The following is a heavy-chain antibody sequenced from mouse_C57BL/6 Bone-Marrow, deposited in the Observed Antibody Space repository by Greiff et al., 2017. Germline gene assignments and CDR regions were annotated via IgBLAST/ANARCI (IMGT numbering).Heavy chain of an antibody. Sequence: LVESGAELAKPGASVKLSCKASGYTFTSYWMHWVKQRPGQGLEWIGYINPCSGYTKYNQKFKDKVTLTADTSSSTAYMQLSSLTYEDSAGYFCARGHDGYYPAWFAYWGQGTLVTVSA. V-gene: IGHV1-7*01. D-gene: IGHD2-3*01. CDR2: INPCSGYT. CDR3: ARGHDGYYPAWFAY. J-gene: IGHJ3*01. CDR1: GYTFTSYW.